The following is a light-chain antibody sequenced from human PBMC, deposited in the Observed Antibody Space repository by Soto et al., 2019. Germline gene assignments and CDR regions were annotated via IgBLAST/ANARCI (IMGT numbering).Light chain of an antibody. V-gene: IGKV3-20*01. J-gene: IGKJ1*01. Sequence: EILLTQSPGTGCLSAGGRAKLSRTATESISSSYLAWYQQKPGQAPRLLIYGASSRATGIPDRFSGSGSGTDFTLTISSLEPEDSAVYYCQQHGSSPWMFGQGTKVDI. CDR3: QQHGSSPWM. CDR2: GAS. CDR1: ESISSSY.